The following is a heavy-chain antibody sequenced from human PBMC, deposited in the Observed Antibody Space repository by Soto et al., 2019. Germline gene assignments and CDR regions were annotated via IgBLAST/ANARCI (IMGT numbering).Heavy chain of an antibody. CDR3: ARGPRSGWYVKHKMDV. V-gene: IGHV1-8*01. CDR2: MNPNSGNT. J-gene: IGHJ6*04. Sequence: ASVKVSCKASGYTFTSYDINWVRQATGQGLEWMGWMNPNSGNTGYAQKFQGRVTMTRNTSISTAYMELSSLRSEDTAVYYCARGPRSGWYVKHKMDVWGKGTTVTVSS. CDR1: GYTFTSYD. D-gene: IGHD6-19*01.